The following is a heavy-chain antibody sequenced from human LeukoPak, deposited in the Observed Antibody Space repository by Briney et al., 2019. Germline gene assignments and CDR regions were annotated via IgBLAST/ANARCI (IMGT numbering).Heavy chain of an antibody. J-gene: IGHJ6*02. CDR1: AFSLNAYN. V-gene: IGHV3-21*01. CDR3: ARGASSSWYFGTDV. D-gene: IGHD6-13*01. CDR2: ISYTGTYI. Sequence: PGGSLRLSCAASAFSLNAYNMNWVRQAPGKGLEWVSSISYTGTYIYYADSVKGRFTISRDNAKNSLYLQMNSLRAEDTAVYYCARGASSSWYFGTDVWGQGTTVTVSS.